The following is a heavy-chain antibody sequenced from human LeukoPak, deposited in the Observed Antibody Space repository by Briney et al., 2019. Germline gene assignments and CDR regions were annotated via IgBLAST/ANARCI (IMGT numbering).Heavy chain of an antibody. J-gene: IGHJ4*02. Sequence: TGGSLRLSCATSGFTFSSYSMNWVRQAPGQGLEWVSYITSTSATIYYADSVKGRFIISRDNSKNTLYLQMNSLRVEDTAVYYCAKTGYVGYGGDYFAYWGQGTLVTVSS. CDR2: ITSTSATI. D-gene: IGHD1-1*01. CDR1: GFTFSSYS. V-gene: IGHV3-48*01. CDR3: AKTGYVGYGGDYFAY.